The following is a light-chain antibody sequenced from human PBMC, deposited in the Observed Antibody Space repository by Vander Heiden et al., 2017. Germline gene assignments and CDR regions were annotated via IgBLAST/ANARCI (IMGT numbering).Light chain of an antibody. J-gene: IGLJ2*01. CDR2: DVT. Sequence: QSALPPPASVSGSPGQSITISCTGTSIDVGGYNYVSWYQQHPGKAPKLMIYDVTNRPSGVSNRFSGSKSGNTASLTISGLQAEDEADYYCSSYTISSTRVFGGGTKLTVL. CDR1: SIDVGGYNY. CDR3: SSYTISSTRV. V-gene: IGLV2-14*03.